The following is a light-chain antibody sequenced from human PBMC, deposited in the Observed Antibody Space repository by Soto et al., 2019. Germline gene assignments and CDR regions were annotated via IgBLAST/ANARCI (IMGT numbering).Light chain of an antibody. CDR3: QQYNSYS. J-gene: IGKJ1*01. CDR2: AAS. Sequence: DIQMTQSPSSLSASVGDRVTITCLASQSISSYLNWYQQKPGKAPKLLIYAASSLQSGVPSRFSGSGSGTEFTLTISSLQPDDFATYYCQQYNSYSFGQGTKVDI. CDR1: QSISSY. V-gene: IGKV1-39*01.